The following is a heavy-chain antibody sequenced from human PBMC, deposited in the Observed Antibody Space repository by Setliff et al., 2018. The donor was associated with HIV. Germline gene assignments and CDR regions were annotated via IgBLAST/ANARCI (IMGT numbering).Heavy chain of an antibody. V-gene: IGHV1-69*05. D-gene: IGHD6-13*01. CDR1: GGTFSSYG. CDR2: LIPMFGTG. CDR3: ARVGHSSSYHYYGMDV. Sequence: SVKVSCKASGGTFSSYGISWVRQAPGQGHEWMGGLIPMFGTGFYAQKFRDRVTITTDENRSTAYMELNSLRPEDTGVFYCARVGHSSSYHYYGMDVWGQGTTVTVSS. J-gene: IGHJ6*02.